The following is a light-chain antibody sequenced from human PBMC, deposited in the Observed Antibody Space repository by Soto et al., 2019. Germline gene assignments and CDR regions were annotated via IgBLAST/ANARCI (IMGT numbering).Light chain of an antibody. CDR2: GAS. J-gene: IGKJ1*01. V-gene: IGKV3-15*01. CDR1: QSVSSN. CDR3: QQYNSWPSWT. Sequence: EIVMTQSPATLSLSPGESATLSCRASQSVSSNLAWYQQKPGQAPRLLIYGASTRATGIPARFSGSGSGTEFTLTISSLQSEDFAVYYCQQYNSWPSWTFGQGTKV.